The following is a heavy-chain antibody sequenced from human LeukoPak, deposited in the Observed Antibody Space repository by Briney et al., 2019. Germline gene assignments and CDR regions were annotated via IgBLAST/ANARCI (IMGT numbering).Heavy chain of an antibody. CDR2: TYSGGST. CDR1: GFTFSSYA. CDR3: ARDLKYYGLDV. Sequence: GGSLRLSCAASGFTFSSYAMSWVRQAPGKGLEWVSVTYSGGSTYYADSVKGRFTISRDTSKNTQYLQMNNLRVEDTAVYYCARDLKYYGLDVWGQGTTVTVSS. J-gene: IGHJ6*02. V-gene: IGHV3-23*01.